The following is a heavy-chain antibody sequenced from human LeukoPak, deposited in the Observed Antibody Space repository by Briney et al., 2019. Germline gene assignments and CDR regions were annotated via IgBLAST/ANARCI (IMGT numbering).Heavy chain of an antibody. CDR1: GFTFGSDD. Sequence: GGSLRLSCAASGFTFGSDDMNWVRRAPGKGLEWVSGLGDSGRDTWYADSVKGRSTISRNNTKNTLFLQMNSLRAEDTAIYYCAKVNWGKPAYWGQGTLVTVSS. CDR2: LGDSGRDT. CDR3: AKVNWGKPAY. V-gene: IGHV3-23*01. J-gene: IGHJ4*02. D-gene: IGHD7-27*01.